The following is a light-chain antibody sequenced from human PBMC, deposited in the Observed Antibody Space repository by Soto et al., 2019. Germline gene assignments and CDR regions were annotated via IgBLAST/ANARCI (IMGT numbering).Light chain of an antibody. Sequence: QSVMTQPPSVSAAPGQKVTISCSGSSSNIGGNSVSWYQQLPGTAPKLLIYDDNKRPSGIPDRFSGSKSGTSATLGITGFQTGDEADYYCCAYAGSGTVVFGGGTKLTVL. J-gene: IGLJ2*01. V-gene: IGLV1-51*01. CDR2: DDN. CDR1: SSNIGGNS. CDR3: CAYAGSGTVV.